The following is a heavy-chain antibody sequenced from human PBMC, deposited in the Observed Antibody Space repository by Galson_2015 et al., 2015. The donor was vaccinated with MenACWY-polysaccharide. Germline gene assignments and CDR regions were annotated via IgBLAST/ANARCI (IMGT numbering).Heavy chain of an antibody. CDR3: AKEAVLLYYFDY. D-gene: IGHD2/OR15-2a*01. Sequence: SLRLSCAASGFTFDDYAMHWVRQAPGKGLEWVSGISWNSGSIGYADSVKGRFTISRDNAKNSLYLQMNSLRAEDTAVYYCAKEAVLLYYFDYWGQGTLVTVSS. V-gene: IGHV3-9*01. J-gene: IGHJ4*02. CDR2: ISWNSGSI. CDR1: GFTFDDYA.